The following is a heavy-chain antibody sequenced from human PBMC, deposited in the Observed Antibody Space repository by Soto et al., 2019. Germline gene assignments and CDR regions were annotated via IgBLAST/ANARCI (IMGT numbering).Heavy chain of an antibody. D-gene: IGHD3-16*02. J-gene: IGHJ4*02. Sequence: PGGSLRLSCAASGFTFSSYAMHWVRQAPGKGLEWVAVISYDGSNKYYADSVKGRFTISRDNSKNTLYLQMNSLRAEDTAVYYCARVAPLGPYDYVWGSYRSHHYYFDYWGQGTLVTVSS. CDR3: ARVAPLGPYDYVWGSYRSHHYYFDY. V-gene: IGHV3-30-3*01. CDR1: GFTFSSYA. CDR2: ISYDGSNK.